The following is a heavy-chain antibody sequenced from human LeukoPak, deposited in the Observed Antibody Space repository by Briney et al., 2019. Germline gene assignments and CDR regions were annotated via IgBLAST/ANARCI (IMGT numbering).Heavy chain of an antibody. Sequence: NPSETLSLTCTVSGGSITSSSYYWVWIRQPPGKGLEWIGSIFHSGSTYYNASLKSRVTISVDTSRNQFSLKLSSVTAADTAVYYCARAPWGEDVWGKGTTVTVSS. CDR2: IFHSGST. D-gene: IGHD3-10*01. V-gene: IGHV4-39*07. CDR3: ARAPWGEDV. CDR1: GGSITSSSYY. J-gene: IGHJ6*04.